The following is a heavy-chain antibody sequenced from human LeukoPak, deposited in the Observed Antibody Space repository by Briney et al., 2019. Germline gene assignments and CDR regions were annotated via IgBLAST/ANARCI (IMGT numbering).Heavy chain of an antibody. D-gene: IGHD3-10*01. CDR1: GYTFTSYD. V-gene: IGHV1-8*03. Sequence: ASVKVSCKASGYTFTSYDINWVRQATGQGLEWMGWMNPNSGNTGYAQKLQGRVTITRNTSISTAYMELSSLRSEDTAVYYCARGNYYGSGSSSHYYMDVWGKGTTVTVSS. J-gene: IGHJ6*03. CDR2: MNPNSGNT. CDR3: ARGNYYGSGSSSHYYMDV.